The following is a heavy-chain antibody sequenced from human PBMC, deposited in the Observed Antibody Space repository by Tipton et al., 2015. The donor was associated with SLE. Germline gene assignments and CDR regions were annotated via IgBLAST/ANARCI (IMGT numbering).Heavy chain of an antibody. D-gene: IGHD2-15*01. CDR1: GGSFSGHY. CDR2: INQSGST. Sequence: TLSLTCAVYGGSFSGHYWSWIRQPPGKGLEWIGEINQSGSTNYNPSLKSRLIMSVDASKNQFSLKLSSVTAADTAAYYCATGSGSLRYWGQGLQVTVSS. J-gene: IGHJ4*02. CDR3: ATGSGSLRY. V-gene: IGHV4-34*01.